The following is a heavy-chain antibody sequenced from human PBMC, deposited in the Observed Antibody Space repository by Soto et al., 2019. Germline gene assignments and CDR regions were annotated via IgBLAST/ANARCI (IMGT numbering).Heavy chain of an antibody. D-gene: IGHD1-7*01. CDR3: VRRVSGNYDY. Sequence: EVQLAESGGGMVQPGGSLRLSCVASGFTFSSYDMHWVRQAPGKGLEYVSSISSNGGTTYYGNSVKGRFTISRDNSKNTRYFQLGSLRAEDMAVYYCVRRVSGNYDYWCQGTLVTVSS. V-gene: IGHV3-64*01. J-gene: IGHJ4*02. CDR1: GFTFSSYD. CDR2: ISSNGGTT.